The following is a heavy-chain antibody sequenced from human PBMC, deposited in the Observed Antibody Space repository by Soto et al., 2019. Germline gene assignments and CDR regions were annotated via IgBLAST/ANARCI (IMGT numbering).Heavy chain of an antibody. CDR2: ISSSSSYI. V-gene: IGHV3-21*01. Sequence: GGSLRLSCAPSGITLRSCSMNWVRQAPGKGLEWVPSISSSSSYIYYADSVKGRFTISRDNAKNSLYLQRNSLRAEDTAVYYCARERGPYDFWSGYYDYYYGMYVWGQGTTVTVSS. J-gene: IGHJ6*02. CDR1: GITLRSCS. D-gene: IGHD3-3*01. CDR3: ARERGPYDFWSGYYDYYYGMYV.